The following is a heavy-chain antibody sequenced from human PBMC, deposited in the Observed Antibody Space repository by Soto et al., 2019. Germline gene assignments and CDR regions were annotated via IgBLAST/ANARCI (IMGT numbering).Heavy chain of an antibody. CDR2: INWNGGST. V-gene: IGHV3-20*04. D-gene: IGHD6-13*01. CDR1: GFTFDDYG. J-gene: IGHJ4*02. Sequence: AGGSLRLSCAASGFTFDDYGMSWVRQAPGKGLEWVSGINWNGGSTGYADSVKGRFTISRDNAKNSLYLQMNGLRAEDTALYYCASISTFRYSSSWPPDYWGQGTLVTVSS. CDR3: ASISTFRYSSSWPPDY.